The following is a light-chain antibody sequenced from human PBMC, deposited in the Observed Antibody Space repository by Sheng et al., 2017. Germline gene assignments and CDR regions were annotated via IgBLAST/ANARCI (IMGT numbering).Light chain of an antibody. CDR1: SGHSSNA. J-gene: IGLJ3*02. V-gene: IGLV4-69*02. Sequence: QLVVTQSPSASASLGASVKFTCTLSSGHSSNAIAWHQQQSEKGPRYLMKLNSDGRHSKGDGIPDRFSGSSSGAERYLTISSLQSEDEADYYCQTWDTGIVVFGGGTKLTVL. CDR2: LNSDGRH. CDR3: QTWDTGIVV.